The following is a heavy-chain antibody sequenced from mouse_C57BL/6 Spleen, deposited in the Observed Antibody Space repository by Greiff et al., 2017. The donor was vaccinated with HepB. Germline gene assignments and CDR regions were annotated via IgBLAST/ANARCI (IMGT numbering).Heavy chain of an antibody. CDR3: ARRVYDGSFAY. Sequence: EVKLMESGGDLVKPGGSLKLSCAASGFTFSSYGMSWVRQTPDKRLEWVATISSGGSYTYYPDSVKGRFTISRDNAKNTLYLQMSSLKSEDTAMYYCARRVYDGSFAYWGQGTLVTVSA. V-gene: IGHV5-6*02. CDR2: ISSGGSYT. J-gene: IGHJ3*01. CDR1: GFTFSSYG. D-gene: IGHD2-3*01.